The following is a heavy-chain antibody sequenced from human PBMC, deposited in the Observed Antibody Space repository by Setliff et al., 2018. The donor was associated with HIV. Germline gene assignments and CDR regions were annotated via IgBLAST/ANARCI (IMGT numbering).Heavy chain of an antibody. J-gene: IGHJ5*02. D-gene: IGHD3-10*01. V-gene: IGHV3-21*01. Sequence: GSLRLSCAASGFTFSSYSMNWVRQAPGKGLEWVSSISSSSSYIYYADSMKGRFTISRDNAKNSLYLQMNSLRAEDTAVYYCARGEFDYGSGSYYGTWGQGTLVTVSS. CDR1: GFTFSSYS. CDR2: ISSSSSYI. CDR3: ARGEFDYGSGSYYGT.